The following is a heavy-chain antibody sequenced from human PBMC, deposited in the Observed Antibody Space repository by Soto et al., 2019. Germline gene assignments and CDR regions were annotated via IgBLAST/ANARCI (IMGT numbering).Heavy chain of an antibody. J-gene: IGHJ5*02. CDR2: INHSGIT. CDR3: ARGRCGNRPGWFDP. V-gene: IGHV4-34*01. CDR1: GGSFSGYY. Sequence: QVQLQQWGAGLLKPSETLSLNCAVYGGSFSGYYWSWIRQPPGKGLEWIGEINHSGITNYNLSLNSRDSISVDTSQNHLSLKLSSVTAADTDVYYCARGRCGNRPGWFDPWGQGTLVIVSS. D-gene: IGHD3-10*01.